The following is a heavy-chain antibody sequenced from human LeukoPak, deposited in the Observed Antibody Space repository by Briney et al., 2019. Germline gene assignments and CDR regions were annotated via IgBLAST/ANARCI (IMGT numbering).Heavy chain of an antibody. J-gene: IGHJ5*02. CDR1: GGTFNNSA. CDR3: ARDIHGDYGSGWFDP. Sequence: SVKVSCKTSGGTFNNSAISLVRQAPGQGLEWLGGIMPLFGTAGYAQKFQGRVTITKDESTRTVYLEPTSLTSDDTAVYYCARDIHGDYGSGWFDPWGQGTLVSVSS. D-gene: IGHD4-17*01. V-gene: IGHV1-69*05. CDR2: IMPLFGTA.